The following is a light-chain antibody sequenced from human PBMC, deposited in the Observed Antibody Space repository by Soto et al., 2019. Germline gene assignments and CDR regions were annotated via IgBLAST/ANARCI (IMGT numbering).Light chain of an antibody. CDR3: QQYNNWPPLT. CDR2: GAS. J-gene: IGKJ4*01. Sequence: EIVMTQSPATLSVSPGERATLSCRASQSVSSNLAWYQQKPGQAPRLLIYGASTRATGVPARFSGSGSGTAVTLPISSLQSEDFAVYYCQQYNNWPPLTFGGGTKVEIK. V-gene: IGKV3-15*01. CDR1: QSVSSN.